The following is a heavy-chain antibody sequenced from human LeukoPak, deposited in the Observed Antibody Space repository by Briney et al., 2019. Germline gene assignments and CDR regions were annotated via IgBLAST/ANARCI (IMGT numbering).Heavy chain of an antibody. CDR2: IFYTGST. Sequence: SETLSLTCTVTAGSISNYYWSWIRQSPGKGLEWIGYIFYTGSTNYNPSLKSRVTISVDTSKNQFSLKLNSVTAADTAVYYCARDRSYYFFDYWGQGTLVTVSS. CDR3: ARDRSYYFFDY. CDR1: AGSISNYY. V-gene: IGHV4-59*01. D-gene: IGHD1-26*01. J-gene: IGHJ4*02.